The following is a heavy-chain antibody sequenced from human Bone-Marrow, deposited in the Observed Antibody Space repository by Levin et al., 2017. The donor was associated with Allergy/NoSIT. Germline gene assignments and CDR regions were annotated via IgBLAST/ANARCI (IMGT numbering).Heavy chain of an antibody. CDR2: ISSSSSTI. CDR3: AREAYCGGDCYIGGYYFDY. V-gene: IGHV3-48*02. D-gene: IGHD2-21*02. Sequence: AGESLKISCAASGFTFSSYSMNWVRQAPGKGLEWVSYISSSSSTIYYADSVKGRFTISRDNAKNSLYLQMNSLRDEDTAVYYCAREAYCGGDCYIGGYYFDYWGQGTLVTVSS. CDR1: GFTFSSYS. J-gene: IGHJ4*02.